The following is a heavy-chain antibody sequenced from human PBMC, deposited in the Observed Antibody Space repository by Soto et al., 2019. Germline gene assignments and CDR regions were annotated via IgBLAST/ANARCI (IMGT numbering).Heavy chain of an antibody. Sequence: QVQLVQSGAEVKKPGASVKVSCKASGYTFTGYYMHWVRQAPGQGLEWMGWINPNRGGTHYAQKFQGWVTMTRDTSISTAYMELSRLRSDDTAVYYCARDTLTTYSSGWYAFYYYYGMDVWGQGTTVTVFS. V-gene: IGHV1-2*04. CDR2: INPNRGGT. J-gene: IGHJ6*02. D-gene: IGHD6-19*01. CDR3: ARDTLTTYSSGWYAFYYYYGMDV. CDR1: GYTFTGYY.